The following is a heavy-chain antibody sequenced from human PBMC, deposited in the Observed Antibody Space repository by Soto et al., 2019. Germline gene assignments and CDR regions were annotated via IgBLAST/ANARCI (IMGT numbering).Heavy chain of an antibody. V-gene: IGHV4-31*03. D-gene: IGHD3-16*02. CDR2: IYYSGST. Sequence: PSETLSLTCTVSGGSISSGGYYWSWIRQHPGKGLEWIGYIYYSGSTYYNPSLKSRVTISVDTSKNQFSLKLSSVTAADTAVYYCARKPPVPLHDYVWGSYRSLYYYGMDVWGQGTTVTVSS. CDR3: ARKPPVPLHDYVWGSYRSLYYYGMDV. CDR1: GGSISSGGYY. J-gene: IGHJ6*02.